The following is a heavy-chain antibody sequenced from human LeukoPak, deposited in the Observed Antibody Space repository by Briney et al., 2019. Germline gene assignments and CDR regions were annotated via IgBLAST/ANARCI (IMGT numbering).Heavy chain of an antibody. CDR2: IYYSGST. J-gene: IGHJ3*02. CDR1: GGSISSGDYY. D-gene: IGHD2-2*01. V-gene: IGHV4-30-4*08. CDR3: ASLSSTYAFDI. Sequence: SETLSLTCPVSGGSISSGDYYWSWIRQPPGKGLEWIGYIYYSGSTYYNPSLKSRVTISVDTSKNQFSLKLSSVTAADTAVYYCASLSSTYAFDIWGQGTMVTVSS.